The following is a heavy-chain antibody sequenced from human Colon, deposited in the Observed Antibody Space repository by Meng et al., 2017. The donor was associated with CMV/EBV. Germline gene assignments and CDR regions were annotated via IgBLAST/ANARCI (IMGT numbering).Heavy chain of an antibody. Sequence: SETLSLTCSVFGDSISSGGYYWSWIRQHPGKGLEWIGYIYYSGTTYFNPSLKSRVTISLDTSKNQFSLRLTSVTAADTAVYYCVRDVGSWWFDPWGQGTLVTVSS. V-gene: IGHV4-31*03. CDR1: GDSISSGGYY. CDR2: IYYSGTT. CDR3: VRDVGSWWFDP. J-gene: IGHJ5*02. D-gene: IGHD1-26*01.